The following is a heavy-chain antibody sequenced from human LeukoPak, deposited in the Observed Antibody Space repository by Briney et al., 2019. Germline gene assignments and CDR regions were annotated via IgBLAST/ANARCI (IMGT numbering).Heavy chain of an antibody. D-gene: IGHD6-19*01. V-gene: IGHV3-48*04. CDR2: ISSSSSTI. CDR3: ARERWGWDDAFDI. Sequence: GGSLRLSCAASGFTFSSYSMNWVRQAPGKGLEWVSYISSSSSTIYYADSVKGRFTISRDNAKNSLYLQMNSLRAEDTAVYYCARERWGWDDAFDIWGQGTMVTVSS. CDR1: GFTFSSYS. J-gene: IGHJ3*02.